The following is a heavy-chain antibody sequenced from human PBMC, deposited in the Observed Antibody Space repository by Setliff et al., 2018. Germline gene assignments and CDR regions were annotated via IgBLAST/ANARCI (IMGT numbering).Heavy chain of an antibody. CDR2: IYDSGKT. D-gene: IGHD3-3*01. V-gene: IGHV4-39*01. Sequence: PSETLSLTCTVPGDSISSFSYYWGWIRQPPGKGLEWIGTIYDSGKTYYNPSLKSRVTISVDTSKNQFSLKLNSVTAADTGVYYCARVTGFSYMDVWGKGTTVTVSS. CDR1: GDSISSFSYY. CDR3: ARVTGFSYMDV. J-gene: IGHJ6*03.